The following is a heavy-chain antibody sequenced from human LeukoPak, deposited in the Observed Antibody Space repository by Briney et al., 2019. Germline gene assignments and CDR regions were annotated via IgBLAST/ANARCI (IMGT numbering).Heavy chain of an antibody. V-gene: IGHV4-4*07. CDR1: GGSISSYY. Sequence: SETLSLTCTVSGGSISSYYWSWLRQPAGKGLEWIGRIYTSGSTNYNPSLTSRVTMSVDTSKNQFSLKLSSVTAADTAVYYCAREAPYCSGGSCYSNYRSTTDFDYWGQGTLVTVSS. J-gene: IGHJ4*02. CDR2: IYTSGST. CDR3: AREAPYCSGGSCYSNYRSTTDFDY. D-gene: IGHD2-15*01.